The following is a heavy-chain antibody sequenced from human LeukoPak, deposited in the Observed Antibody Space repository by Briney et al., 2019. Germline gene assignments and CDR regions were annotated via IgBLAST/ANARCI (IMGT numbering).Heavy chain of an antibody. D-gene: IGHD5-24*01. CDR2: INPNNGGT. Sequence: ASVKVSCMASGYTFTGYYLHWVRQAPGQGLEWMGWINPNNGGTNYAQKFQGRVTMTRDTSINTAYMEQSRLRSDDTAVYYCAREGDGFNYWGQGTLVTVSS. J-gene: IGHJ4*02. CDR1: GYTFTGYY. V-gene: IGHV1-2*02. CDR3: AREGDGFNY.